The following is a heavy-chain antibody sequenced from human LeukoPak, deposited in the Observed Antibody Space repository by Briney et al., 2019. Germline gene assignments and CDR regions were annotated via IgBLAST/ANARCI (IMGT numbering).Heavy chain of an antibody. D-gene: IGHD3-22*01. CDR3: ARGKGGYYYDSSGDFDY. CDR1: GYTFTSYD. V-gene: IGHV1-8*03. J-gene: IGHJ4*02. Sequence: RWASVKVSCKASGYTFTSYDINWVRQATGQGLEWMGWMNPNSGNTGHAQKFQGRVTITRNTSISTAYMELSSLRSEDTAVYYCARGKGGYYYDSSGDFDYWGQGTLVTVSS. CDR2: MNPNSGNT.